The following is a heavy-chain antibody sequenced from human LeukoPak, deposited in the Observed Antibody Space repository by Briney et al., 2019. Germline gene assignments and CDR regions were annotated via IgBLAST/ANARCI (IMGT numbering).Heavy chain of an antibody. CDR1: GFTFSSYS. J-gene: IGHJ4*02. CDR2: ISIGSTYV. Sequence: GGSLRLSCAASGFTFSSYSMNWVRQAPGKGLEWVSYISIGSTYVYYADSVKDRFTVSRDNAKNSLVLQMNSLRAEDTAVYYCARGVSGTTALDYWGQGTLVTVSS. CDR3: ARGVSGTTALDY. V-gene: IGHV3-21*01. D-gene: IGHD1-7*01.